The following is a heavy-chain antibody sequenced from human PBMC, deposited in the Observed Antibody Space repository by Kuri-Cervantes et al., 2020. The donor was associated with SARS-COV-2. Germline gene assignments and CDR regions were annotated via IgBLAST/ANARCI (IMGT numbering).Heavy chain of an antibody. V-gene: IGHV1-2*02. D-gene: IGHD1-1*01. CDR1: GYTFTGYY. J-gene: IGHJ6*02. CDR2: INPDSGGT. CDR3: ARDMGTYYYYGMDV. Sequence: ASVKVSCKAFGYTFTGYYMHWVRQAPGQGLEWMGWINPDSGGTNYAQKFQGRVTMTRDTSTNTAYMELSRLRSDDTAVYYCARDMGTYYYYGMDVWGQGTTVTVSS.